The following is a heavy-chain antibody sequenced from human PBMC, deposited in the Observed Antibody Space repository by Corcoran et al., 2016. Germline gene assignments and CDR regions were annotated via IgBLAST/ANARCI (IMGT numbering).Heavy chain of an antibody. CDR1: GGSISSYY. V-gene: IGHV4-59*01. CDR3: ARDKWHDYGDNRWFDP. Sequence: QVQLQESGPGLVKPSETLSLTCTVSGGSISSYYWSWIRQPPGKGLDWIGYIYYSGSTNYNPSLKSRVTISVDTSKNQFSLKLSSVTAADTAVYYCARDKWHDYGDNRWFDPWGQGTLVTVSS. CDR2: IYYSGST. J-gene: IGHJ5*02. D-gene: IGHD4-17*01.